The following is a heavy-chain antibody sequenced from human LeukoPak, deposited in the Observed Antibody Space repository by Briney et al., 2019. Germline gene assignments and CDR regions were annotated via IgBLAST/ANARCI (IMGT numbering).Heavy chain of an antibody. CDR1: GFTFDDYA. D-gene: IGHD1-26*01. Sequence: GGSLRLSCAASGFTFDDYAMHWVRQAPGKGLEWVSGISWNSGSIDYADSVKGRFTISRDNAKNSLYLQMNSLRADDTALYYCAKDREGPFDYWGQGTLVTVSS. CDR2: ISWNSGSI. V-gene: IGHV3-9*01. J-gene: IGHJ4*02. CDR3: AKDREGPFDY.